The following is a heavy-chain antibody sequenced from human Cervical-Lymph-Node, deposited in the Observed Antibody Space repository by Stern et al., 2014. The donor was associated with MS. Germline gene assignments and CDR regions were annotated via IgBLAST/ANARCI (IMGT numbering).Heavy chain of an antibody. CDR3: ARRYTSNWYGNNWLDP. Sequence: QVQLQESGPGLVKPSGTLSLTCGVSGGSITATNWWTWVRQPPGKGLEWIGEVYHTGSTNYNPSLKSRVTISVDKSKNQFSLKPSSVTAADTAVYYCARRYTSNWYGNNWLDPWGQGTLVTVSS. V-gene: IGHV4-4*02. CDR2: VYHTGST. D-gene: IGHD6-13*01. CDR1: GGSITATNW. J-gene: IGHJ5*02.